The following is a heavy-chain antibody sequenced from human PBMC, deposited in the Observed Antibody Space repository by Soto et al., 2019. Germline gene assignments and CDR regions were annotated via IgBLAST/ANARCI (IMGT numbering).Heavy chain of an antibody. CDR2: SSGGGETT. CDR1: GFTFRSYA. Sequence: EVQLLESGGGLVQPGGSLRLSCAAYGFTFRSYAMWWVRQAPGKGLECVTASSGGGETTYYADSVKGRFTIYRDNSKNTLYRQRNRLRAEDTAVYDCAFNSGSGSYYFDYWGQGTLVTVSS. V-gene: IGHV3-23*01. CDR3: AFNSGSGSYYFDY. D-gene: IGHD3-10*01. J-gene: IGHJ4*02.